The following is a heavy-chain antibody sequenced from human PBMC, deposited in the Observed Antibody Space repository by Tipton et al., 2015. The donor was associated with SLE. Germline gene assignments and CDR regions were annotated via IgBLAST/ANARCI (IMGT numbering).Heavy chain of an antibody. CDR3: ARGLGHLVDGYFDL. V-gene: IGHV3-33*08. J-gene: IGHJ2*01. D-gene: IGHD6-6*01. Sequence: SLRLSCAASGFTFSSHWMHWVRQTPGKGLEWVAGIWYDGSNTHYADSVKGRFTISRDNSKNTLYVQMNSLRVEDTAVYYCARGLGHLVDGYFDLWGRGTLVTVSS. CDR1: GFTFSSHW. CDR2: IWYDGSNT.